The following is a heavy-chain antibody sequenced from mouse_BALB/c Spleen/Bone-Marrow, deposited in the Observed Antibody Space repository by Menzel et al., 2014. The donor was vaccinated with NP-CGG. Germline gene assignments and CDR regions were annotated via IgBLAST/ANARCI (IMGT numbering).Heavy chain of an antibody. CDR1: GFAFSSYD. D-gene: IGHD4-1*01. CDR2: ISSGSSTI. CDR3: TRGGNWEDFDY. Sequence: EVQLVESGGGLVKPGGSLKLSCAASGFAFSSYDMSWVRQAPERGLEWVAYISSGSSTIFYADTVKGRFTISRDNPKNTLFLQMTSLRSEDTAMYYCTRGGNWEDFDYWGQGTTLTVSS. J-gene: IGHJ2*01. V-gene: IGHV5-17*02.